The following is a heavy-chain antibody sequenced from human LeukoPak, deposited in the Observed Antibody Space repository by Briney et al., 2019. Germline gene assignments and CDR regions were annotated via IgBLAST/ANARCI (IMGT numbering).Heavy chain of an antibody. D-gene: IGHD7-27*01. Sequence: GSLRLSCAASGFTVSSNFMSWVRQAPGKGLEWVSVIYSGGTIYYADSVKGRFTISRDNSKNTLYLQMNSLRAEDTAVYYCARVESGYFDYWGQGTLVTVSS. V-gene: IGHV3-66*01. CDR2: IYSGGTI. J-gene: IGHJ4*02. CDR1: GFTVSSNF. CDR3: ARVESGYFDY.